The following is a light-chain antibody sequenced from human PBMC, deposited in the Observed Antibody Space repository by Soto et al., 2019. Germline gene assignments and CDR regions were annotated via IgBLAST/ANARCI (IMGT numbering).Light chain of an antibody. J-gene: IGKJ4*01. CDR1: QSVSSSY. V-gene: IGKV3-20*01. Sequence: DIVLTQSPGTLSLSPGERATLSCRASQSVSSSYLAWYQQKPGQAPRLLLYGASSRATGIPDRYSGSGSGTDFTLTISRLEPEDFAVYYCQHYGSLVLTFGGGTKVEIK. CDR3: QHYGSLVLT. CDR2: GAS.